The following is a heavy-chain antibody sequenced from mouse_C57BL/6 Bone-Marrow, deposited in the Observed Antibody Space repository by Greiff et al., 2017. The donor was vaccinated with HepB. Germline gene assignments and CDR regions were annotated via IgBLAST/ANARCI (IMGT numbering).Heavy chain of an antibody. CDR3: ARTYGNYAMDY. J-gene: IGHJ4*01. CDR2: ISSGGSYT. CDR1: GFTFSSSG. D-gene: IGHD2-1*01. Sequence: EVKLVESGGDLVKPGGSLKLSCAASGFTFSSSGMSWVRQTPDKRLEWVATISSGGSYTYYPDSVKGRFTISRDNAKNTLYLQMSSLKSEDTAMYYCARTYGNYAMDYWGQGTSVTVSS. V-gene: IGHV5-6*02.